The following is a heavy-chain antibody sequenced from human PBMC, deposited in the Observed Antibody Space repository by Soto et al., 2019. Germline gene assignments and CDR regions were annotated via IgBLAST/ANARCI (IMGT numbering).Heavy chain of an antibody. CDR1: GVSISSSNW. Sequence: QVQLQESGPGLVKPSWTLSLTCAVSGVSISSSNWWSWVRQPPGKGLEWIGEIYHSGSTNYNPSLKSSVTISVDKYKNQFSRKLSSVTGADPAVYYCARGIRSSWLDVWGQGNTVTVSS. V-gene: IGHV4-4*02. D-gene: IGHD6-13*01. CDR3: ARGIRSSWLDV. J-gene: IGHJ6*02. CDR2: IYHSGST.